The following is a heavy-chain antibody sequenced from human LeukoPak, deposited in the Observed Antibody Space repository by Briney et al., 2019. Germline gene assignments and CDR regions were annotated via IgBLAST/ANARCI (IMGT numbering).Heavy chain of an antibody. CDR3: ARAQAPSWFDP. J-gene: IGHJ5*02. Sequence: GGSLRLSCAASGFTFSSYWMSWVRQAPGKGLEWVAIIKQDGSEKYYVDSVKGRFTISRDNAKNSLYLQMDSLRAEDTAVYYCARAQAPSWFDPWGQGTLVTVSS. CDR1: GFTFSSYW. V-gene: IGHV3-7*01. CDR2: IKQDGSEK.